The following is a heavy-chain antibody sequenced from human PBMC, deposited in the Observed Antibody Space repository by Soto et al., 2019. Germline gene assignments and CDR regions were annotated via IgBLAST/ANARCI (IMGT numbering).Heavy chain of an antibody. CDR1: GFTFSIYG. Sequence: QVQLVESGGGVVQPGRSLGLSCAASGFTFSIYGMHWVRQAPGKGLEWVAIAWFDGSIEYYADSVKGRFTISRDNSKNTLYLQMNSLRAEDTAVYYCARDNHLGYCSGGSCYGLDSWGQGTLVTVSS. D-gene: IGHD2-15*01. J-gene: IGHJ5*01. CDR2: AWFDGSIE. V-gene: IGHV3-33*01. CDR3: ARDNHLGYCSGGSCYGLDS.